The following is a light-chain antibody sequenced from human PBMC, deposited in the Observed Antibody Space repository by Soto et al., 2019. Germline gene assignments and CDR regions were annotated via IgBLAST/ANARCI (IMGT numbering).Light chain of an antibody. J-gene: IGKJ2*01. CDR2: VAS. CDR3: QDYGSSPYT. CDR1: QSVSHNH. Sequence: EIVLTQSPGTLSLSPGERATLSCRASQSVSHNHLAWYQQKPGQAPRLLIYVASNRATAFPDRFSGSGSGKTSTLTISRLEPEDFPVYYCQDYGSSPYTFGRGPSWRSN. V-gene: IGKV3-20*01.